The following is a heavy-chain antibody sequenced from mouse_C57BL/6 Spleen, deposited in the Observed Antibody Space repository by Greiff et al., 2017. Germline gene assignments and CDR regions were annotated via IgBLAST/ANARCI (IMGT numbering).Heavy chain of an antibody. CDR3: ARPNYGSSFDWYFDV. CDR2: ISSGSSTI. V-gene: IGHV5-17*01. J-gene: IGHJ1*03. Sequence: DVKLVESGGGLVKPGGSLKLSCAASGFTFSDYGMHWVRQAPEKGLEWVAYISSGSSTIYYADTVKGRFTISRDNAKNTLFLQMTSLRSEDTAMYYCARPNYGSSFDWYFDVWGTGTTVTVSS. CDR1: GFTFSDYG. D-gene: IGHD1-1*01.